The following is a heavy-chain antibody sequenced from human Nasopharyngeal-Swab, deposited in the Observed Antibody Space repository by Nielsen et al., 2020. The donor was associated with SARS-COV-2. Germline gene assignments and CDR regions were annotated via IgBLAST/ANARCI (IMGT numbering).Heavy chain of an antibody. Sequence: GESLKISCEASGSTFSDYWMSWVRQASGKGLEWVANISPDGSDGQYVDSVRGRITISRDNAKNSLYLQMSSLRAEDTAVYYCAIPTRSTPFGYWGQGTLVTVSS. CDR2: ISPDGSDG. V-gene: IGHV3-7*03. D-gene: IGHD2-15*01. CDR1: GSTFSDYW. CDR3: AIPTRSTPFGY. J-gene: IGHJ4*02.